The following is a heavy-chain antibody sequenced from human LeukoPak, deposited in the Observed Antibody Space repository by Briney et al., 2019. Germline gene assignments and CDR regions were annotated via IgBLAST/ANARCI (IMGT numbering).Heavy chain of an antibody. CDR2: ISSTSSTI. Sequence: GGSLRLSCAASGFTFGSHAMSWVRQAPGKGLEWVSSISSTSSTIHYADSVKGRFTISRDNAKNSLFLQMNSLRDEDTAVYYCAKGLREAGINDSLTGLDYWGQVTLVTVS. J-gene: IGHJ4*02. CDR1: GFTFGSHA. CDR3: AKGLREAGINDSLTGLDY. D-gene: IGHD3-9*01. V-gene: IGHV3-48*02.